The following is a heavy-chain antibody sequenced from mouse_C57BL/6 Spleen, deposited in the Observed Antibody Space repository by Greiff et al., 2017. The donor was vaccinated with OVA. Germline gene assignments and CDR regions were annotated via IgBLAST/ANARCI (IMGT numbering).Heavy chain of an antibody. CDR3: ARDGGHTRFAY. CDR2: ISDGGSYT. CDR1: GFTFSSYA. Sequence: EVKLVESGGGLVKPGGSLKLSCAASGFTFSSYAMSWVRQTPEKRLEWVAAISDGGSYTYYPDTVKGRFTISRDNAKNNLYLQMSNLKSEDTAMYYCARDGGHTRFAYWGQGTLVTVSA. D-gene: IGHD3-3*01. J-gene: IGHJ3*01. V-gene: IGHV5-4*01.